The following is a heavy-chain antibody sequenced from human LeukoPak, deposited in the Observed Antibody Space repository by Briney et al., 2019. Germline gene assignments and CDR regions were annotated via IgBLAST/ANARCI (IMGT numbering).Heavy chain of an antibody. J-gene: IGHJ4*02. CDR2: ISGSGSGGST. CDR3: AKSGYNRFDY. CDR1: GFTFSSYA. V-gene: IGHV3-23*01. D-gene: IGHD5-24*01. Sequence: PGRSLRLSCAASGFTFSSYAMHWVRQAPGKGLEWVSSISGSGSGGSTYYADSVKGRFTISRDNSKNTLYLQMNSLIAEDTAVYYCAKSGYNRFDYWGQGTRVTVSS.